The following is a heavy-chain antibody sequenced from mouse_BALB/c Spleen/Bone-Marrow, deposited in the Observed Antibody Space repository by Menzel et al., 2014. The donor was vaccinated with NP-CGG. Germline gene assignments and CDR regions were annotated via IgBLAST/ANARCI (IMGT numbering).Heavy chain of an antibody. V-gene: IGHV1S81*02. D-gene: IGHD1-1*01. CDR1: GYTFTSYY. Sequence: QVQLKHSGAELVKPGASVKLSCKASGYTFTSYYMYWVKQRPGQGLEWIGEINPSNGGTNFNEKFKSKATLTVDKSSNTAYVQLSSLTSEDSAVYHCTRSNYGYWFFDVWGAGTTVTVSS. J-gene: IGHJ1*01. CDR2: INPSNGGT. CDR3: TRSNYGYWFFDV.